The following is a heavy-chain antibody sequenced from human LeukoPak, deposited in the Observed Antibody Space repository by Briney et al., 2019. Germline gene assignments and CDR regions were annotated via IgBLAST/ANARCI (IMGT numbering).Heavy chain of an antibody. CDR1: GFTFSSYN. J-gene: IGHJ4*02. CDR2: ISSSGTI. V-gene: IGHV3-48*01. CDR3: ARDLTLLRYFDWLLEGLDY. Sequence: PGGCLKLSCAASGFTFSSYNMNWVRLAPGKGLQWVSYISSSGTIYYADSVKGRFTISRDNAKNSLYLQMNSLRAEDTAVYYCARDLTLLRYFDWLLEGLDYWGQGTLVTVSS. D-gene: IGHD3-9*01.